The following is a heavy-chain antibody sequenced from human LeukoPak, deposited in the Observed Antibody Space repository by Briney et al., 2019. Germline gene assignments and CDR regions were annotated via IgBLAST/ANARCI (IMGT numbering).Heavy chain of an antibody. CDR2: ISAYNGNT. J-gene: IGHJ4*02. CDR3: ARPRGGYCSGGSCSRPHYFDY. Sequence: ASVKVSCKASGYTFTSYGISWVRQAPGQGLEWMGWISAYNGNTNYAQKLQGRVTMTTDTSTSTAYMELRSLRSDDTAVYYCARPRGGYCSGGSCSRPHYFDYWGQGTLVTVSS. D-gene: IGHD2-15*01. V-gene: IGHV1-18*01. CDR1: GYTFTSYG.